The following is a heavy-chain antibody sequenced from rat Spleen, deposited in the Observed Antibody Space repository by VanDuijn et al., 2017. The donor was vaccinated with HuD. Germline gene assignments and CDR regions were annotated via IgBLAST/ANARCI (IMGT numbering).Heavy chain of an antibody. CDR3: TREGYYDGTYYPYYFDN. J-gene: IGHJ2*01. D-gene: IGHD1-12*02. Sequence: EVQLVETGGGLVQPGRSLKLSCVASGFTFSSYWMYWIRQAPGKGLEWVATVTQTGGTTYYPDSVQGRFTISRDNAKSTLYLQMNSLRSEDTATYYCTREGYYDGTYYPYYFDNWGQGVMVTVSS. V-gene: IGHV5-31*01. CDR1: GFTFSSYW. CDR2: VTQTGGTT.